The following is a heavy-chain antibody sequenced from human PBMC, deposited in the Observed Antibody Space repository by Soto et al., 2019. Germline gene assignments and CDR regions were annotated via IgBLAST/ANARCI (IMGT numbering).Heavy chain of an antibody. D-gene: IGHD3-22*01. CDR2: ISSSGSTI. Sequence: GGSLRLSCAASGFTFSSYSMNWVRQAPGKGLEWVSYISSSGSTIYYADSVKGRFTISRDNAKNSLYLQMNSLRAEDTAVYYCASGYYYDSSGYYYGMDVWGQGTTVTVSS. CDR3: ASGYYYDSSGYYYGMDV. V-gene: IGHV3-48*04. J-gene: IGHJ6*02. CDR1: GFTFSSYS.